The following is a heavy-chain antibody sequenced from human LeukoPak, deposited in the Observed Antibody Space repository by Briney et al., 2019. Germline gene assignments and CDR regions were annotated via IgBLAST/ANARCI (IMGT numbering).Heavy chain of an antibody. CDR3: ARDYCSGTSCYPSRDFDY. D-gene: IGHD2-2*01. CDR1: GFTFRTYT. Sequence: GGSLRLSCAASGFTFRTYTMNWVRQAPGKGLECVSSITSSSDYIYYADSVKGRFTISRDNTKNSLYLQMSSLRAEDTAVYYCARDYCSGTSCYPSRDFDYWGQGTLVTVSS. J-gene: IGHJ4*02. CDR2: ITSSSDYI. V-gene: IGHV3-21*06.